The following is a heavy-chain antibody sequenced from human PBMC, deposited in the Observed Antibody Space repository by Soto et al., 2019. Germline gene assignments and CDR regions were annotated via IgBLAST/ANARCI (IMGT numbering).Heavy chain of an antibody. V-gene: IGHV1-69*01. CDR3: AREDTYNWNPGCFQH. CDR1: VGTFSSYA. D-gene: IGHD1-20*01. CDR2: IIPIFGTA. Sequence: QVQLVQSGAEVKKPGSSVKVSCKASVGTFSSYAISWVRQAPGQALEWMGGIIPIFGTANYAQKFQGRVTITSDASTSTSDMELSILRSEDTAVYYCAREDTYNWNPGCFQHWGQGTLVTVSS. J-gene: IGHJ1*01.